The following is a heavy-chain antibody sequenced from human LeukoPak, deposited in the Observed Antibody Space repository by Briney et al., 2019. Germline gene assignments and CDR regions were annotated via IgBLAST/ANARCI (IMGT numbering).Heavy chain of an antibody. Sequence: PGGSLRLSCAASGFSFSINAMTWVRQAPGKGLEWVAVISYDGSNKYYVDSVKGRFTISRDNSKNTLYLQTNSLRAEDTAVYYCAKQGRVDQRSNHFDYWGQGTLVTVSS. CDR3: AKQGRVDQRSNHFDY. J-gene: IGHJ4*02. D-gene: IGHD3-10*01. V-gene: IGHV3-30*18. CDR2: ISYDGSNK. CDR1: GFSFSINA.